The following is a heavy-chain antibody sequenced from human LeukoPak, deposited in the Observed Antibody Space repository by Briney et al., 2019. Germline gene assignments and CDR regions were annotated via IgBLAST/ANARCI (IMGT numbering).Heavy chain of an antibody. J-gene: IGHJ4*02. V-gene: IGHV3-15*01. CDR3: ITMLGEHTPYFDY. D-gene: IGHD1-26*01. Sequence: GGSLRLSCTASGFTFSSYAMSWVRLAPGGGRGWVGRIKSKTDGRTTDCAAPVKGRFTISRDDSKHTLYLQMNSLKTEDTAVYYCITMLGEHTPYFDYWGQGTLVTVSS. CDR2: IKSKTDGRTT. CDR1: GFTFSSYA.